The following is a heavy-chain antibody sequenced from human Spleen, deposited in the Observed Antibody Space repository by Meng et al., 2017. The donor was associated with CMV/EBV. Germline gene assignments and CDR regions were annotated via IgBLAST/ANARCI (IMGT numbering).Heavy chain of an antibody. D-gene: IGHD1-14*01. J-gene: IGHJ3*02. CDR3: ARNLNQYDTFDI. CDR2: VYYNGNT. Sequence: SETLSLTCTVSRGSIYDSSYYWGWIRQSPGKGLEWIGTVYYNGNTYYSPSFNSRLTMSVDKSKNQFSLRLTSVTAADTAVYYCARNLNQYDTFDIWGQGTMVTVSS. V-gene: IGHV4-39*07. CDR1: RGSIYDSSYY.